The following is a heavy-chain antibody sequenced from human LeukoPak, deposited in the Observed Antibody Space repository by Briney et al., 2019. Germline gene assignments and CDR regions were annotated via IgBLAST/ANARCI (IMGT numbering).Heavy chain of an antibody. CDR2: IYYSGST. CDR1: GGSISSYY. J-gene: IGHJ2*01. CDR3: ARLPPSWGSFWYFDL. V-gene: IGHV4-59*08. Sequence: SETLSLTCTVSGGSISSYYWSWIRQPPGKGLEWIGYIYYSGSTNYNPSLKSRVTISVDTSKNQFSLKLSSVTAADTAVYYCARLPPSWGSFWYFDLWGRGTLATVSS. D-gene: IGHD7-27*01.